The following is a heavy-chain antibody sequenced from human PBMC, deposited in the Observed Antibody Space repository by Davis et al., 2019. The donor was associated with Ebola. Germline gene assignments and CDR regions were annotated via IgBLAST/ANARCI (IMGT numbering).Heavy chain of an antibody. Sequence: GESLKISCKGSGYMFSKFWIGWVRQTPGEGLEWMGIIYPGDSDTRYSPSFRGQVTISADKSTSSAYLQWSSLKASDTAMYYCANWGEAGDYTHGAWGQGTLVTVSS. J-gene: IGHJ5*02. CDR1: GYMFSKFW. V-gene: IGHV5-51*01. CDR2: IYPGDSDT. D-gene: IGHD4-17*01. CDR3: ANWGEAGDYTHGA.